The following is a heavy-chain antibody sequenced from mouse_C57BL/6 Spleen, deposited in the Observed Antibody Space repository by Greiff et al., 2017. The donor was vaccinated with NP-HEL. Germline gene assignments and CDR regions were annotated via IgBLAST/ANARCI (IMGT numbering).Heavy chain of an antibody. V-gene: IGHV1-18*01. D-gene: IGHD1-1*01. CDR1: GYTFTDYN. CDR3: ARLDYGSTSPSMDY. Sequence: VHVKQSGPELVKPGASVKIPCKASGYTFTDYNMDWVKQSHGKSLEWIGDINPNNGGTIYNRKFKGKATLTVDKSSSTAYMELRSLTSEDTAVYYCARLDYGSTSPSMDYWGQGTSVTVSS. CDR2: INPNNGGT. J-gene: IGHJ4*01.